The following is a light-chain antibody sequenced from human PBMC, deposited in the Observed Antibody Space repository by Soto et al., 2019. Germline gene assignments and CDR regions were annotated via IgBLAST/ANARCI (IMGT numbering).Light chain of an antibody. V-gene: IGKV1-39*01. CDR3: QHTYITPNT. J-gene: IGKJ5*01. CDR1: QSISSY. Sequence: DIQMTQSPSSLSASVGDRVTITCRASQSISSYLNWYQQKPGKAPKLLIYAASSLQSGVTSRFSGSGSWTDFTLTISSLQPEDVATYYCQHTYITPNTFGQGTRLEIK. CDR2: AAS.